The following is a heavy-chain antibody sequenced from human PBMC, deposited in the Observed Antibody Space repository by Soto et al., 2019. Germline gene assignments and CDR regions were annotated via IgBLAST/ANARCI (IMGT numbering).Heavy chain of an antibody. D-gene: IGHD3-22*01. Sequence: PSETLSLTCSVYGGSFSGYYWSWIRQPPGKGLEWIGEINHSGSTNYNPSLKSRVTISVDTSKNQFSLKLSSVTAADTAVYYCARGRESKGADSSGYYNWFDPWGQGTLVTVPQ. CDR3: ARGRESKGADSSGYYNWFDP. CDR2: INHSGST. CDR1: GGSFSGYY. J-gene: IGHJ5*02. V-gene: IGHV4-34*01.